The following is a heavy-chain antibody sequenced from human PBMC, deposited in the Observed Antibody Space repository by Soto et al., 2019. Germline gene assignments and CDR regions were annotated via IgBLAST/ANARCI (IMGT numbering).Heavy chain of an antibody. Sequence: PSETLSLTCTVSGGSISSYYWSWIRQPPGKGLEWIGYIYYSGSTNYNPSLKSRVTISVDTSKNQFSPKLSSVTAADTAVYYCAREGYSSVAGFFDYWGQGTLVTVSS. CDR3: AREGYSSVAGFFDY. CDR1: GGSISSYY. J-gene: IGHJ4*02. D-gene: IGHD6-25*01. V-gene: IGHV4-59*01. CDR2: IYYSGST.